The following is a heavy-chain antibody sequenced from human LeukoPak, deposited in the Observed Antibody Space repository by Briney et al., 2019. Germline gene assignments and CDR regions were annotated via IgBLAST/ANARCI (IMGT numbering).Heavy chain of an antibody. CDR2: IKQDGSEK. J-gene: IGHJ6*03. Sequence: GGSLRLSCAASGFTFSSYWMSWVRQAPGKGLEWVANIKQDGSEKYYVDSVKGRFTISRDNAKNSLYLQMNSLRAEDTAVYYCARTYRGYDWWGDYYYYYMDVWGKGTTVTVSS. CDR3: ARTYRGYDWWGDYYYYYMDV. V-gene: IGHV3-7*01. CDR1: GFTFSSYW. D-gene: IGHD5-12*01.